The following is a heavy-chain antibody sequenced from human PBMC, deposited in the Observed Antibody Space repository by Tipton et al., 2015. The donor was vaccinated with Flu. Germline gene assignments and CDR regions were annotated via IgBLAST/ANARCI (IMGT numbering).Heavy chain of an antibody. J-gene: IGHJ3*01. CDR2: IYHYGSA. V-gene: IGHV4-38-2*01. D-gene: IGHD3-10*01. Sequence: LRLSCSVSRDSISSGYYWGWVRQPPGKGLEWIGAIYHYGSALYNPSLESRVAISVDTSKNQFSLNLTSVIAADTAVYFCARHGRGVGANGFDVWGQGTTVTVSS. CDR3: ARHGRGVGANGFDV. CDR1: RDSISSGYY.